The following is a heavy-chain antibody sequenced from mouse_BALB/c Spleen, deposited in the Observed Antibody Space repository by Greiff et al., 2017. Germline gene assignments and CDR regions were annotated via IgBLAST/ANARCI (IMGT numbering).Heavy chain of an antibody. Sequence: VQLQQSGAALMKPGASVKISCKATGYTFSSYWIEWVKQRPGHGLEWIGEILPGSGGTNFNEKFKSKATLTVDKSSSTAYMQLSSLTSEDSAVYYCTAIYYGYDNAMDYWGQGTSVTVSS. CDR1: GYTFSSYW. D-gene: IGHD2-2*01. V-gene: IGHV1-9*01. CDR3: TAIYYGYDNAMDY. J-gene: IGHJ4*01. CDR2: ILPGSGGT.